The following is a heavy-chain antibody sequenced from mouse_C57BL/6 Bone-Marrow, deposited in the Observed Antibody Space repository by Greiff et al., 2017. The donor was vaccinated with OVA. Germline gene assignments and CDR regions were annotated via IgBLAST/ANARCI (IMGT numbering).Heavy chain of an antibody. Sequence: EVHLVESGEGLVKPGGSLKLSCAASGFTFSSYAMSWVRQTPEKRLEWVAYISTGGDYIYYADTLKGRSTISRDNARNTLYLQMGSLTSEDTAMYYCTRGGYGNFGDYWGPGTTLTVSS. V-gene: IGHV5-9-1*02. D-gene: IGHD2-1*01. CDR2: ISTGGDYI. J-gene: IGHJ2*01. CDR1: GFTFSSYA. CDR3: TRGGYGNFGDY.